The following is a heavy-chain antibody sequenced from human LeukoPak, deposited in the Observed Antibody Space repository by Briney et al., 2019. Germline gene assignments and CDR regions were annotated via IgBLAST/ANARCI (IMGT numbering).Heavy chain of an antibody. CDR1: GFTFSSYG. J-gene: IGHJ4*02. Sequence: PGGSLRLSCAASGFTFSSYGMHWVRQAPGKGLEWVAVISYDGSNKYYADSVKGRFTISRDNSKNTLYLQMNSLRAEDTAVYYCAKERSKKYYYGSGSYNDYWGQGNLVTVSS. D-gene: IGHD3-10*01. CDR3: AKERSKKYYYGSGSYNDY. CDR2: ISYDGSNK. V-gene: IGHV3-30*18.